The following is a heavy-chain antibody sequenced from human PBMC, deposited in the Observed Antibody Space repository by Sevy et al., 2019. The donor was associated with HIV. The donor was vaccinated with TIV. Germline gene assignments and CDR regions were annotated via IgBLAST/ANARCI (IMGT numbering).Heavy chain of an antibody. V-gene: IGHV4-59*08. CDR2: VYYTGGT. Sequence: SETLSLTCTVSGGSINSDHWNWIRQPPGKGLEWIGYVYYTGGTNYNASLKNRVTISVDRTKNQFSLKLTSVTAADTAVYYCARRNDFDSWGQGTMVTVS. J-gene: IGHJ3*02. CDR3: ARRNDFDS. CDR1: GGSINSDH.